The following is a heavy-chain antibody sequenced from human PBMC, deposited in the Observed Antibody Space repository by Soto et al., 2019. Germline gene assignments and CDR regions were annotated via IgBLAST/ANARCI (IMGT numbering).Heavy chain of an antibody. Sequence: QVQLQGSGPGLVRPSETLSLTCTVSGASISTNHHNWAWVRQPPGKGLEWMGNIHYRGDTYFNPSLGSGRSMSVDTSKNQFSLKLTSVTAADTAVYYCARLPTGYPNWFDPWGQGTLVTVSS. CDR3: ARLPTGYPNWFDP. CDR2: IHYRGDT. V-gene: IGHV4-39*01. D-gene: IGHD3-9*01. CDR1: GASISTNHHN. J-gene: IGHJ5*02.